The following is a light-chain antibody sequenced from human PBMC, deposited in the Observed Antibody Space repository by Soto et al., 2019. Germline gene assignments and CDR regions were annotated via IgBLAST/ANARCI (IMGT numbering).Light chain of an antibody. Sequence: DIQMTQSPSTLSASVGDRVTITCRASQSISSWSAWYQQKPGTAPKLLIYKASTLQSGVPSRFSCSGSGTEFTLTISSLQPDDSATYYCQQYNDNWTFGQGTKV. CDR1: QSISSW. CDR2: KAS. CDR3: QQYNDNWT. V-gene: IGKV1-5*03. J-gene: IGKJ1*01.